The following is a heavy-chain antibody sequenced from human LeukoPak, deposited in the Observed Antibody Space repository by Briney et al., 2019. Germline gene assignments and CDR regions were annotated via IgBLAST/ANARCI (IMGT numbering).Heavy chain of an antibody. J-gene: IGHJ4*02. CDR1: GGSVSSGGYY. CDR2: IYYSGST. CDR3: ARSAQTVTTFPLDH. D-gene: IGHD4-17*01. Sequence: SETLSLTCTVSGGSVSSGGYYWSWIRQHPGQGLEWIGYIYYSGSTYYNPSLQSRVTISVDTSNNQFSLKLSSVAAAHAAVYYCARSAQTVTTFPLDHWGQGNPVNVSS. V-gene: IGHV4-31*03.